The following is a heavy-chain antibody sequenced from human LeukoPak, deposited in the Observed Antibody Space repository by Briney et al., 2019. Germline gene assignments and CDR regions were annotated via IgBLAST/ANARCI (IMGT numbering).Heavy chain of an antibody. D-gene: IGHD1-1*01. CDR1: GYTFTDYY. CDR2: INPHSGGT. CDR3: ARDAERGTRAFDI. Sequence: GASVKVSCKASGYTFTDYYMHWVRQAPGQGLEWMGWINPHSGGTDHAQKFQGRVTMTRDTSISTAYMELSRLRSDDTAVYFCARDAERGTRAFDIWGQGTMVTVSS. V-gene: IGHV1-2*02. J-gene: IGHJ3*02.